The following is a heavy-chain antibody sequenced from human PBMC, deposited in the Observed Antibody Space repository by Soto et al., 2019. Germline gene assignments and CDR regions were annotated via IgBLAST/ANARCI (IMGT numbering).Heavy chain of an antibody. CDR2: ISAYNGNT. D-gene: IGHD4-4*01. J-gene: IGHJ4*02. Sequence: ASVKVSCKASGYTFTSYGISWVRQAPGQGLEWMGWISAYNGNTNYAQKLQGRVTMTTDTSTSTAYMELGSLRSDDTAVYYCARAPPPYSNQSVPFDYWGQGTLVTVSS. CDR3: ARAPPPYSNQSVPFDY. CDR1: GYTFTSYG. V-gene: IGHV1-18*04.